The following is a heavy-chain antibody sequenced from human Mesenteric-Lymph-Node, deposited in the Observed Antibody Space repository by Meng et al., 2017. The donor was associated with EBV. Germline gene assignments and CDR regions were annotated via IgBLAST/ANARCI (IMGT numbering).Heavy chain of an antibody. CDR1: GGSLSGYY. CDR2: INHGGST. Sequence: QGPLQKWGAGLLKPSETLSLICGGYGGSLSGYYWNWIRQPPGKGLEWIGDINHGGSTSYNPSLKSRVTISVDTSKNEFSLKMTSVTAADTAVYYCARDRHFDPWGQGTLVTVSS. V-gene: IGHV4-34*01. J-gene: IGHJ5*02. CDR3: ARDRHFDP.